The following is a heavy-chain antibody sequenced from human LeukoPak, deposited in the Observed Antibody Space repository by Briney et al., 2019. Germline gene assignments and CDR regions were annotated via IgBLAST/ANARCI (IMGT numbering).Heavy chain of an antibody. CDR3: ARPSSDTAMAPFDY. Sequence: HGESLKISCKGSGYIFSTYWIGWVRQMPGKGLEWMGIIYPGDSDTRYSPSFQGQVIISADKSISTAYLQWSSLKASDTAMYYCARPSSDTAMAPFDYWGQGTLVTVSS. V-gene: IGHV5-51*01. CDR2: IYPGDSDT. D-gene: IGHD5-18*01. J-gene: IGHJ4*02. CDR1: GYIFSTYW.